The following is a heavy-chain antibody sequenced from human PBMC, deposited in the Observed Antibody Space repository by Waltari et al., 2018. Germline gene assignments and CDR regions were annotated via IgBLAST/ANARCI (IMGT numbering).Heavy chain of an antibody. Sequence: VQLQQWGAGLLKPSETLSLTCDVYGDAFSSYYSTWTRQPTGKGLEWVGDINRRGSTNYNPSIRNPVTISIDTSKKKFYLKMNSVIAADTGLFYCARGYHGYSSSPAGGRNFYYMDVWGKGTTVTISS. D-gene: IGHD6-19*01. CDR2: INRRGST. J-gene: IGHJ6*03. CDR3: ARGYHGYSSSPAGGRNFYYMDV. V-gene: IGHV4-34*01. CDR1: GDAFSSYY.